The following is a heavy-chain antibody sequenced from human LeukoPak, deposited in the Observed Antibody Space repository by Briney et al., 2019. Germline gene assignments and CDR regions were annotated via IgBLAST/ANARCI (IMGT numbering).Heavy chain of an antibody. V-gene: IGHV3-30*02. D-gene: IGHD3-10*01. Sequence: GGSLRLSCAASGFTFSSYGMHWVRQAPGRGLEWVAFIRYDGSNKYYADSVKGRFTISRDNSKNTLYLQMNSLRAEDTAVYYCAKDRDGSGSCFDYWGQGTLVTVSS. J-gene: IGHJ4*02. CDR2: IRYDGSNK. CDR1: GFTFSSYG. CDR3: AKDRDGSGSCFDY.